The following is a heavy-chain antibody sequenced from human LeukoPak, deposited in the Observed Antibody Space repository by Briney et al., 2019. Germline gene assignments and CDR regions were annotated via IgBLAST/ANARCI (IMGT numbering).Heavy chain of an antibody. J-gene: IGHJ4*02. CDR1: GGSFSGYY. D-gene: IGHD2-2*01. Sequence: SETLSLTCAVYGGSFSGYYWSWIRQPPGKGLEWIGEINHSGSTNYNPSLKSRVTISVDTSKNQFSLKLSSVTAADTAVYYCARLNIVVVPAATGVDYWGQGTLVTVSS. CDR3: ARLNIVVVPAATGVDY. V-gene: IGHV4-34*01. CDR2: INHSGST.